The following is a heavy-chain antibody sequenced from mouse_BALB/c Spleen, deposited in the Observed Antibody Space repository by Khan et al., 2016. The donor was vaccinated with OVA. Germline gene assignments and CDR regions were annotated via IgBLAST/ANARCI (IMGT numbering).Heavy chain of an antibody. CDR1: GFTFSNYW. J-gene: IGHJ1*01. CDR2: IRLKSNIYAT. Sequence: EVKLEVSGGGLVQPGGSMKLSCVASGFTFSNYWMNWVRQSPEKGFEWVAEIRLKSNIYATHYAESVRGRFTISRDDSRSSVYLQMNKLGAEDTGIDYCASGWDWYFDVWGAGTTVTVSA. V-gene: IGHV6-6*02. D-gene: IGHD3-3*01. CDR3: ASGWDWYFDV.